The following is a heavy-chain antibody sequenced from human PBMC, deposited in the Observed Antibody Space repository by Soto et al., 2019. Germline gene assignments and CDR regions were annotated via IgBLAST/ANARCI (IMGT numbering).Heavy chain of an antibody. V-gene: IGHV3-33*01. D-gene: IGHD5-12*01. CDR1: GFTFSNYG. Sequence: QVQLLESGGGVVQPGRSLRLSCAASGFTFSNYGMHWVRQAPGKGLEWVAIIWYDGSNRYYADSVEGRLTISRDNSKNTLYLQLNSLRAEDTTVYHCAREPGATASRVLSAGSDYWGQGTLVTVSS. CDR3: AREPGATASRVLSAGSDY. J-gene: IGHJ4*02. CDR2: IWYDGSNR.